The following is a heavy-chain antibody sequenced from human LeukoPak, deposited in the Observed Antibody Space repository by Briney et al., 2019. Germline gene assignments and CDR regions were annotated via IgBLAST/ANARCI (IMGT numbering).Heavy chain of an antibody. CDR2: ISSNGDRT. J-gene: IGHJ6*02. CDR1: GFIFSTYA. Sequence: PGGSLRLSCSASGFIFSTYAMHWVRPAPGKGLEYVSAISSNGDRTYYADAVKGRFTISRDNSKNTVYLQMSSLRAEDTAVYYCVKLYYYGSGSYDRWGQGTTVTVSS. V-gene: IGHV3-64D*06. CDR3: VKLYYYGSGSYDR. D-gene: IGHD3-10*01.